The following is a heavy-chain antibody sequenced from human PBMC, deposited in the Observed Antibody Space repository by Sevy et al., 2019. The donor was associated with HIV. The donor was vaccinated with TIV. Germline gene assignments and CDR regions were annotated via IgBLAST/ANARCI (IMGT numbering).Heavy chain of an antibody. CDR3: ARHPGYSGSWYGGPVDDAFNI. V-gene: IGHV4-59*08. J-gene: IGHJ3*02. Sequence: SETLSLTCTVSGGSISSYYWSWIRQPPGKGLEWIGYIYYSGSTNYNPSLKSRITISVDTSKNQFSLKLSSVTAAVTAVYYCARHPGYSGSWYGGPVDDAFNIWGQGTMVTVSS. D-gene: IGHD6-13*01. CDR1: GGSISSYY. CDR2: IYYSGST.